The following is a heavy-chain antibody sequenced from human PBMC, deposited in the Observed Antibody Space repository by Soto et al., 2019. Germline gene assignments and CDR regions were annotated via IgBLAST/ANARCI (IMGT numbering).Heavy chain of an antibody. CDR2: IIPIFGTA. Sequence: SVKVSCKASGGTFSSYAISWVRQAPGQGLEWMGGIIPIFGTANYAQKFQGRVTITADESTSTAYMELSSLRSEDTAVYYCARGEFEYYYYYGMDVWGQGTTVTVSS. D-gene: IGHD3-10*01. CDR1: GGTFSSYA. J-gene: IGHJ6*02. V-gene: IGHV1-69*13. CDR3: ARGEFEYYYYYGMDV.